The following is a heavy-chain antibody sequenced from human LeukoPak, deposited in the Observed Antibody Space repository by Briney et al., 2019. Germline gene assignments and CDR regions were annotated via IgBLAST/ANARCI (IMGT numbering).Heavy chain of an antibody. CDR1: GFTFSNYG. V-gene: IGHV3-30*02. D-gene: IGHD1-26*01. CDR2: IRYDGFNK. Sequence: GGSLRLSCAVSGFTFSNYGMHWVRQAPGKGLEWVASIRYDGFNKYYADSLKGRFTISRDNSKNTLYLQMNSLRAEDTAVYYCAKKTIVGATVDAFDIWGQGTMVIVSS. J-gene: IGHJ3*02. CDR3: AKKTIVGATVDAFDI.